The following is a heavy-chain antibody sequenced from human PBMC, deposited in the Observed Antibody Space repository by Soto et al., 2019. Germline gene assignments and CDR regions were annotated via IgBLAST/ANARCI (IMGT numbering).Heavy chain of an antibody. CDR1: GYTFISFY. J-gene: IGHJ5*02. CDR2: INPRDGAA. V-gene: IGHV1-46*01. CDR3: ARGSPSSSRLGWLDP. D-gene: IGHD2-2*01. Sequence: ASVKVSCKTSGYTFISFYVHWVRQAPGHGLEYMGMINPRDGAARYAQNFQGRVTVTRDMSTSAVDMELTGLRSEDTAVYYCARGSPSSSRLGWLDPWGQGTQVTVSS.